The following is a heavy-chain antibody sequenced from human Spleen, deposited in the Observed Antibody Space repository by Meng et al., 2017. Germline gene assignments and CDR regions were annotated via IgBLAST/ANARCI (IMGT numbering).Heavy chain of an antibody. CDR3: ARKYGNYPYYFDY. D-gene: IGHD1-7*01. V-gene: IGHV4-4*02. CDR1: GGSISSTNW. CDR2: VYESGSA. Sequence: QVQRQESGPGQVKPSGTLSLTCGVSGGSISSTNWWSWVRQSPGKGLEWIGEVYESGSANYNPSLKSRLTISVDKSKTQFSLTLSSVTAADTAVYYCARKYGNYPYYFDYWGQGTLVTVSS. J-gene: IGHJ4*02.